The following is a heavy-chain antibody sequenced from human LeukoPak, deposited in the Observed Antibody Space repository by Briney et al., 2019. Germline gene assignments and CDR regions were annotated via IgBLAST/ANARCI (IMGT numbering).Heavy chain of an antibody. V-gene: IGHV3-53*05. CDR1: GFTVSSTY. J-gene: IGHJ6*02. CDR2: IYSGGNT. Sequence: GGSLRLSCAASGFTVSSTYMSWVRQAPGKGLEWVSVIYSGGNTYYADSVKGRFTISRDNSKNTLYLQMNSLRAEDTAVYYCAKDLLGYSYGSFLRVNYYYYGMDVWGQGTTVTVSS. CDR3: AKDLLGYSYGSFLRVNYYYYGMDV. D-gene: IGHD5-18*01.